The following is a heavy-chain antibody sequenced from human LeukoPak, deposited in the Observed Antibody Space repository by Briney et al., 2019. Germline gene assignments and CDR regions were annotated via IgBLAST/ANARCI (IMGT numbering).Heavy chain of an antibody. D-gene: IGHD6-13*01. Sequence: GESLKISCKGSGYSFTSYWIGWVRQMPGKGLEWMGIIYPGDSDTRYSPAFQGQVTISADKSISTAYLQCSSLKASDTAMYYCARQKYSSSWYVWFDPWGQGTLVTVSS. CDR2: IYPGDSDT. V-gene: IGHV5-51*01. CDR1: GYSFTSYW. J-gene: IGHJ5*02. CDR3: ARQKYSSSWYVWFDP.